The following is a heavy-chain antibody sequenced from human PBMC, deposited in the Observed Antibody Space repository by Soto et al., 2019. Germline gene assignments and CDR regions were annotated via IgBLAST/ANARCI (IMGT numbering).Heavy chain of an antibody. CDR2: IYSDENK. CDR1: GFSLSNTAVG. J-gene: IGHJ4*02. D-gene: IGHD5-12*01. CDR3: VHTAGWLHRY. V-gene: IGHV2-5*02. Sequence: QITLKESGPTLVKPTQTLTLTCTFSGFSLSNTAVGVAWVRRPPGKALEWLALIYSDENKYYSPSLKTRLTISKDTSKDHVVLTMTNMDPLDTATYFCVHTAGWLHRYWGPGTQVTVSS.